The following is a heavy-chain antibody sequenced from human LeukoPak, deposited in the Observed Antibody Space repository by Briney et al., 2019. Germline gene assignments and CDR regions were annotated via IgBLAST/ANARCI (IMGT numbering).Heavy chain of an antibody. D-gene: IGHD6-13*01. CDR2: ISAYNGNT. CDR1: GYTFTIYG. V-gene: IGHV1-18*01. Sequence: ASVNVSCKASGYTFTIYGISWVRQAPGQGLEWMGWISAYNGNTNYAQKLQGRVTMTTDTSTSTAYMELRSLRSDDTAVYYCARVGSSNDAFDIWGQGTMVTVSS. J-gene: IGHJ3*02. CDR3: ARVGSSNDAFDI.